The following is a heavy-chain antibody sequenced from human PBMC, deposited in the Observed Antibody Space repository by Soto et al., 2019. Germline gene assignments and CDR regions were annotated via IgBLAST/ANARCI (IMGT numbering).Heavy chain of an antibody. CDR2: VYNSGST. V-gene: IGHV4-59*01. D-gene: IGHD6-13*01. Sequence: PSETLSLTCTVSGGSINSNYWTWIRPHQGKGLEWIGYVYNSGSTNYNPSLKSRVTISEDTSKSQFSLKVNSMTAADTAVYYCARYRREAVAGYTLDNWGQGILVTVSS. CDR3: ARYRREAVAGYTLDN. J-gene: IGHJ4*02. CDR1: GGSINSNY.